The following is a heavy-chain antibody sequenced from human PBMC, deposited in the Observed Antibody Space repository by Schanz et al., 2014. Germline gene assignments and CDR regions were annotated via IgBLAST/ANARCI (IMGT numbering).Heavy chain of an antibody. Sequence: QVQLVQSGAEVKKPGASVKVSCKASGYTFTSHGISWVRQAPGQGLEWMGWITAYNGDTNYALKLQGRVTMTTDTSTGTAYMELRNLRSDDTAVYYCARAKRFGDMDVWGQGTMVTVSS. V-gene: IGHV1-18*01. CDR3: ARAKRFGDMDV. J-gene: IGHJ6*02. D-gene: IGHD3-10*01. CDR2: ITAYNGDT. CDR1: GYTFTSHG.